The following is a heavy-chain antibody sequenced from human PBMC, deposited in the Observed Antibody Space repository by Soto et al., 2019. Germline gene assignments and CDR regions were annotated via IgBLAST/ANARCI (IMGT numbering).Heavy chain of an antibody. D-gene: IGHD2-15*01. CDR2: IKSKTDGGTT. J-gene: IGHJ4*02. V-gene: IGHV3-15*01. CDR1: GFTLSNAW. CDR3: TTDPELCSGGSCYQDY. Sequence: GGSLRLSCAASGFTLSNAWMSWVRQAPGKGLEWVGRIKSKTDGGTTDYAAPVKGRFTISRDDSKNTLYLQMNGLKTEDTAVYYCTTDPELCSGGSCYQDYWGQGTLVTVSS.